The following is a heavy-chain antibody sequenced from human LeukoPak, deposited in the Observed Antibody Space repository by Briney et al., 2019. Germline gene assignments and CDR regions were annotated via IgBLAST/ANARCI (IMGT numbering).Heavy chain of an antibody. Sequence: GGSLRLSCAASGFTFSSNAMSWVRQAPGKGLEWGSAISGRGGSTYYADSVKGRFTTSRDNSKNTLYLQMNSLRAEDTAVYYCAKGGGYCGGDCPMYYFDYWGQGTLVTVSS. CDR3: AKGGGYCGGDCPMYYFDY. V-gene: IGHV3-23*01. J-gene: IGHJ4*02. CDR1: GFTFSSNA. CDR2: ISGRGGST. D-gene: IGHD2-21*02.